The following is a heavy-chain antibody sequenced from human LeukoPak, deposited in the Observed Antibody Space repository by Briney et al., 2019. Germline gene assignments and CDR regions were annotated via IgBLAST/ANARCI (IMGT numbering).Heavy chain of an antibody. V-gene: IGHV1-69*04. CDR1: GGTFSSYA. CDR3: ARGAWDYYYDSSGYPYAGSWIDY. CDR2: IIPILGIA. J-gene: IGHJ4*02. Sequence: SVKVSCKASGGTFSSYAISWVRQTPGQGLEWMGRIIPILGIANYAQKFQGRVTIAADKSTSTAYMELSSLRSEDTAVYYCARGAWDYYYDSSGYPYAGSWIDYWGQGTLVTVSS. D-gene: IGHD3-22*01.